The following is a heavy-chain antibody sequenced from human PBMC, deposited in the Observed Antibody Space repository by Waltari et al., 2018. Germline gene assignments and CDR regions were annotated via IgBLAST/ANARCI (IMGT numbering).Heavy chain of an antibody. D-gene: IGHD5-18*01. Sequence: QVQLQQWGAGLLKPSETLSLTCAVYGGSFSGYYWSWIRQPPGKGLEWIGEINHSGRTNYNPSLKSRVTISVDTSKNQFSRKLSSVTAADTAVYYCARHNSGYSYGYDYWGQGTLVTVSS. CDR1: GGSFSGYY. J-gene: IGHJ4*02. V-gene: IGHV4-34*01. CDR3: ARHNSGYSYGYDY. CDR2: INHSGRT.